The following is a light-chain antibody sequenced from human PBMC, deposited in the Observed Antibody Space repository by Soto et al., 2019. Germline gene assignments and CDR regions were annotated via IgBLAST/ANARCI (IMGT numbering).Light chain of an antibody. CDR3: QQYNNWPPIT. J-gene: IGKJ5*01. V-gene: IGKV3-15*01. Sequence: EIVITQSPATLSFYPVEIVTLSCRASQSVSVYLAWYQQKPGQAPRLLIHTASTRATGIPARFSGSGSGTEFTLTISSLQSEDFAVYYCQQYNNWPPITFGQGTRLEI. CDR1: QSVSVY. CDR2: TAS.